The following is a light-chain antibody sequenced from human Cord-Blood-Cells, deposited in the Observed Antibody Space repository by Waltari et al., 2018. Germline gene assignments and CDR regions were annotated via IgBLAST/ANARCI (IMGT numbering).Light chain of an antibody. CDR2: RNN. J-gene: IGLJ3*02. Sequence: QAGLTQPPSVSKGLRQTATLTCTGNSNNLCNQVAAWLQQHPGHPPKLLSYRNNNRPSGISERLSASRSGNTASLTITGLQPEDEADYYCSAWDSSLSAWVFGGGTKLTVL. CDR3: SAWDSSLSAWV. V-gene: IGLV10-54*01. CDR1: SNNLCNQV.